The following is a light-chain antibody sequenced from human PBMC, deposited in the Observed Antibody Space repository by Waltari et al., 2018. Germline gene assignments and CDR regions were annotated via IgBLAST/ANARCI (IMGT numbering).Light chain of an antibody. CDR1: ELDKKY. CDR3: LVWDSSIGV. Sequence: SYDLTQPPSLSVSPGQTATITCSGHELDKKYTSWYQQKPGQSPVLVLYQDNVRPSGIPERFSGSNSGNTATLTFSGTQAMDEADYYCLVWDSSIGVFGSGTKITVL. CDR2: QDN. V-gene: IGLV3-1*01. J-gene: IGLJ1*01.